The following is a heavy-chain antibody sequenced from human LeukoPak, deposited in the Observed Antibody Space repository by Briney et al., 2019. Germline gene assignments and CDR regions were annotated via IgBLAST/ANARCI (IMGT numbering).Heavy chain of an antibody. V-gene: IGHV4-31*03. Sequence: SQTLSLTCTVSGDSFTTTGYYWSWIRQYPGKGLEWIGYIYYSGSTYYNPSLKSRVTISVDTSKNQFYLRLSSVTAADTAVYYCTRGGYYYGSGNDFWGQGSLVTVSS. CDR1: GDSFTTTGYY. J-gene: IGHJ4*02. CDR2: IYYSGST. D-gene: IGHD3-10*01. CDR3: TRGGYYYGSGNDF.